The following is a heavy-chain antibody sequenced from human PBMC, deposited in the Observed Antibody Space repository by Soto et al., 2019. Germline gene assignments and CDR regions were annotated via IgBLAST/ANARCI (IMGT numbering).Heavy chain of an antibody. CDR2: VYENGNA. V-gene: IGHV4-30-2*01. CDR3: AARPQKYYGRDL. J-gene: IGHJ6*02. D-gene: IGHD3-10*01. Sequence: TLSLTCSDPGGSFRTLDYSWNWIRQPPGKAPESIGYVYENGNAYPEPSLKSRVTISIDVAKNQFSLKMTSITAEDAGLYYCAARPQKYYGRDLWGQGTTVTVS. CDR1: GGSFRTLDYS.